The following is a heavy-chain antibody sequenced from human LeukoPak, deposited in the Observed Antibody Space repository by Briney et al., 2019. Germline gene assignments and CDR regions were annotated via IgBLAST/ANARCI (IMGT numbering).Heavy chain of an antibody. CDR3: ARDRGLANSQPSGWFDP. D-gene: IGHD3-10*01. Sequence: PSETLSLTCTVSGGSISSYYWSWIRQPAGKGLEWIGRIYTSGSTNYNPSLKSRVTMSVDTSKNQFSLKLSSVTAADTAVYYCARDRGLANSQPSGWFDPWGQGTLVAASS. J-gene: IGHJ5*02. V-gene: IGHV4-4*07. CDR1: GGSISSYY. CDR2: IYTSGST.